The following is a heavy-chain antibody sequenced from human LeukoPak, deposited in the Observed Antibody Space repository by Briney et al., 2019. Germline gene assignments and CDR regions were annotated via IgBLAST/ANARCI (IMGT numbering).Heavy chain of an antibody. D-gene: IGHD2/OR15-2a*01. CDR2: ITYSGST. CDR3: ARGIVALDY. J-gene: IGHJ4*02. CDR1: GGSISSSSYY. Sequence: SETLSLTCTVSGGSISSSSYYWGWIRQPPGKGLEWIGYITYSGSTNYNPSLKSRVTISVDTSKNQFSMKLSSVTAADTAVYYCARGIVALDYWGQGTLVTVSS. V-gene: IGHV4-61*05.